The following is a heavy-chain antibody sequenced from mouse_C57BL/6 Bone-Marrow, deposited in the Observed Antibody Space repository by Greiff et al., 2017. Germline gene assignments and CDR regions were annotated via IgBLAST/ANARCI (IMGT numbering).Heavy chain of an antibody. CDR1: GYTFTSYW. J-gene: IGHJ3*01. CDR2: IDPSDSYT. D-gene: IGHD2-12*01. V-gene: IGHV1-50*01. CDR3: ARYVYDGAWFAY. Sequence: VQLQQPGAELVKPGASVKLSCKASGYTFTSYWMQWVNKRPGKGLEWIGEIDPSDSYTNYNQKFKGKATLTVDTSASTAYMQLSSLTSEDSAVYYCARYVYDGAWFAYWGQVTLVTVSA.